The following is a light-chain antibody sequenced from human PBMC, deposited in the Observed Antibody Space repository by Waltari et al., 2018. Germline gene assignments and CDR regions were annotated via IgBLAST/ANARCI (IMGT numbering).Light chain of an antibody. CDR3: AAWDDSLNAYV. CDR1: RSNIGSNT. CDR2: SNN. Sequence: QSVLTQPPSASVTPGQRVTISCSGSRSNIGSNTVNWYHLLPGPAPKLVVYSNNQRPSGGPDRFSGSKSGTSASLAISGLQSEDEADYYCAAWDDSLNAYVFGTGTKVTVL. V-gene: IGLV1-44*01. J-gene: IGLJ1*01.